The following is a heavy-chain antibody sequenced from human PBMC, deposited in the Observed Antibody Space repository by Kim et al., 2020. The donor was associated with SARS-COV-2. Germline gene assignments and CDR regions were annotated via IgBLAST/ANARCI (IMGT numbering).Heavy chain of an antibody. CDR3: ARGVLEWLLSTYYFDY. Sequence: SVKGRFTIPRDNSKNTLYLQLNSLRAKDTAVYYCARGVLEWLLSTYYFDYWGQGTLVTVSS. D-gene: IGHD3-3*01. V-gene: IGHV3-53*01. J-gene: IGHJ4*02.